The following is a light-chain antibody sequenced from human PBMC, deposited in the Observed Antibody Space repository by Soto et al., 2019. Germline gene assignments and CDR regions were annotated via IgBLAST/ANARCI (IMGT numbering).Light chain of an antibody. CDR3: QQRTTWPT. Sequence: EIVLTQSPATLSLSPGERATLSCRASQSVSNSALAWYLQKPGQAPRLLIYGASSRATGIPDRFSGGGSGTDFSLTISRLEPEDFAVYYCQQRTTWPTFGGGTKVEIK. J-gene: IGKJ4*01. V-gene: IGKV3D-20*02. CDR2: GAS. CDR1: QSVSNSA.